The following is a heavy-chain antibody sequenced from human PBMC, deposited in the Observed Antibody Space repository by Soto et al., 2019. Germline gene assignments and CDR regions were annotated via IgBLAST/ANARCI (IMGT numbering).Heavy chain of an antibody. J-gene: IGHJ4*02. CDR2: INPGNGDT. Sequence: RASVKVSCKASGYTFTRYAMHWVRQAPGQRPEWMGWINPGNGDTKYSEKLQGRVTFTRDTSATTIYMELSSLGSEDTALYYCARNSYISGDDDSYYFDYWGQGTPVTVSS. CDR1: GYTFTRYA. V-gene: IGHV1-3*01. D-gene: IGHD2-21*02. CDR3: ARNSYISGDDDSYYFDY.